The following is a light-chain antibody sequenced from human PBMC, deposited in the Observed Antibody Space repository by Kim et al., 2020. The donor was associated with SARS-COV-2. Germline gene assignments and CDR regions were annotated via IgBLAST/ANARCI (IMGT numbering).Light chain of an antibody. CDR1: SSDVGGYNY. Sequence: GQSITLSCTGTSSDVGGYNYVSWYQQHPGKAPKLMIYNVSNRPSGVSNRFSGSKSGNTASLTISGLQVEDEADYYCSSYTSSTTKVFGGGTQLTVL. CDR3: SSYTSSTTKV. V-gene: IGLV2-14*03. CDR2: NVS. J-gene: IGLJ2*01.